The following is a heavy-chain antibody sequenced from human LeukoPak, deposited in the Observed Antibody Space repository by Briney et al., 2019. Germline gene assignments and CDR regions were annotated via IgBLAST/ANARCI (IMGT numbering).Heavy chain of an antibody. V-gene: IGHV3-21*01. J-gene: IGHJ4*02. CDR1: GFTFSSYS. D-gene: IGHD5-24*01. Sequence: GGSLRLSCAASGFTFSSYSMNWVRQAPGKGLEWVSSISSSSSYIYYADSVKGRFTISRDNAKNSLYLQMNSLRDEDTAVYYCARDPPSPVNRDVHFDYWGQGTLVTVSS. CDR3: ARDPPSPVNRDVHFDY. CDR2: ISSSSSYI.